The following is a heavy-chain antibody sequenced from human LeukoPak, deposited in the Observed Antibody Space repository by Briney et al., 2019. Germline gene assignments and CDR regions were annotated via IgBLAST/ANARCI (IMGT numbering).Heavy chain of an antibody. CDR2: IWFDGSNK. J-gene: IGHJ4*02. Sequence: GVSLRLSCAASGFTFSSYGMHWVRQAPAKGLEWVALIWFDGSNKYYADSVKGRFTVSRDNSKNTLYLQMNGLRAEDTAVYYCAAGYGSGTVLLYWGQGTLVTVSS. CDR3: AAGYGSGTVLLY. V-gene: IGHV3-33*01. CDR1: GFTFSSYG. D-gene: IGHD3-10*01.